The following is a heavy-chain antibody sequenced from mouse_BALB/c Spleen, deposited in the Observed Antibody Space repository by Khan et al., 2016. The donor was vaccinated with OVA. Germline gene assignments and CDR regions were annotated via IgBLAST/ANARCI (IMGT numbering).Heavy chain of an antibody. V-gene: IGHV1-7*01. CDR2: INPSTGYT. J-gene: IGHJ2*01. CDR3: ARRGLRWDFDY. D-gene: IGHD1-1*01. Sequence: VQLQESGAELAKPGASVKMSCKASGYTFINYWILWVKQRPGQGLEWIGYINPSTGYTEYNQNFKGKATLTADKSSSTAYMQLSSLTSEDSAVYYCARRGLRWDFDYWGQGTTLTVSS. CDR1: GYTFINYW.